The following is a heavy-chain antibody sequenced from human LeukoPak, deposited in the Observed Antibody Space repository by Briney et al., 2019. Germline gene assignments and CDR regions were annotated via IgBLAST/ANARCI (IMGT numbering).Heavy chain of an antibody. CDR1: GDSVSSNSAA. V-gene: IGHV6-1*01. D-gene: IGHD3-22*01. J-gene: IGHJ3*02. Sequence: SQTLSLTCAISGDSVSSNSAAWNWIRQSPSRGLEWLGRTYYRSKWYYDYAVSVKSRVTVNPDTSKNQFPLHLNSVTPEDTAMYYCARDFTVIPLVAAFDIWGQGTMVTVSS. CDR3: ARDFTVIPLVAAFDI. CDR2: TYYRSKWYY.